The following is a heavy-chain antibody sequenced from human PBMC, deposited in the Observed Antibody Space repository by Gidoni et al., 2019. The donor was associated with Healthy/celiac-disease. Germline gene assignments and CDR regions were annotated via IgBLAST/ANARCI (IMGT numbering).Heavy chain of an antibody. CDR3: AKTQRQPEGEIDY. D-gene: IGHD3-10*01. V-gene: IGHV3-23*01. CDR2: ISGSGGST. J-gene: IGHJ4*02. CDR1: GFTFSSYA. Sequence: VQLLESGGGLVQPGGSLRRSCAASGFTFSSYAMSWVRQAPGKGLEWVSAISGSGGSTYYADSVKGRFTISRDNSKNTLYLQMNSLRAEDTAVYYCAKTQRQPEGEIDYWGQGTLVTVSS.